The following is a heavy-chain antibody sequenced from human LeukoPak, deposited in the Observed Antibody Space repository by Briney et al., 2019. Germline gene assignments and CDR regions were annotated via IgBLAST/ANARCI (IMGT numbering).Heavy chain of an antibody. D-gene: IGHD3-22*01. Sequence: SETLSLTCAVYGGSFGGYYWSWIRQPPGKGLEWIGEINHSGSTNYNPSLKSRVTISVDTSKNQFSLKLSSVTTADTAVYYCARAPHYYDSSGYFDYWGQGTLVTVSS. CDR2: INHSGST. CDR3: ARAPHYYDSSGYFDY. V-gene: IGHV4-34*01. J-gene: IGHJ4*02. CDR1: GGSFGGYY.